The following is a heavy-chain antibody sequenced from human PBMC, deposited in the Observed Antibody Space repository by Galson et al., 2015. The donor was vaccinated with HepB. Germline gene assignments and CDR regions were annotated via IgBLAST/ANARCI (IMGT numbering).Heavy chain of an antibody. Sequence: SVKVSCKASGYIFTNNYMHWVRQAPGQGLEWVGIINPKIGDTNYAERFRGRITMTSDTSTGTVYMEMSSLRSEDTAIYYCVNPRESGLTGGAWGQGTLVTVSS. V-gene: IGHV1-46*03. D-gene: IGHD3-10*01. CDR2: INPKIGDT. CDR1: GYIFTNNY. CDR3: VNPRESGLTGGA. J-gene: IGHJ5*02.